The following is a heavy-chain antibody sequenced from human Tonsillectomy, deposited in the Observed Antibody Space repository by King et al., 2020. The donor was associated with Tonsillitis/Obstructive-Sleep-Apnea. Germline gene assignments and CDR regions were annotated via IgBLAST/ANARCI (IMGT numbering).Heavy chain of an antibody. J-gene: IGHJ6*03. Sequence: VQLVESGGGVVQPGRSPRLSCAASGFTFSSYGMHWVRQAPGKGLEWVAVISYDGSNKYYADSVKGRFTISRDNSKNTLYLQMNSLRAEDTAVYYCAKDADYYGSGSYAEPYYYYYYMDVWGKGTTVTVSS. CDR3: AKDADYYGSGSYAEPYYYYYYMDV. CDR1: GFTFSSYG. V-gene: IGHV3-30*18. CDR2: ISYDGSNK. D-gene: IGHD3-10*01.